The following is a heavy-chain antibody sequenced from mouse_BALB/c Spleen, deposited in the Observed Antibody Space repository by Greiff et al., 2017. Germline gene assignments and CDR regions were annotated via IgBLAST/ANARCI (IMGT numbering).Heavy chain of an antibody. J-gene: IGHJ4*01. CDR1: GFNIKDTY. V-gene: IGHV14-3*02. CDR2: IDPANGNT. Sequence: VHVKQSGAELVKPGASVKLSCTASGFNIKDTYMHWVKQRPEQGLEWIGRIDPANGNTKYDPKFQGKATITANTSSNTAYLQLSSLTSEDTAVYYCARIYYDYDAMDYWGQGTSVTVSS. D-gene: IGHD2-1*01. CDR3: ARIYYDYDAMDY.